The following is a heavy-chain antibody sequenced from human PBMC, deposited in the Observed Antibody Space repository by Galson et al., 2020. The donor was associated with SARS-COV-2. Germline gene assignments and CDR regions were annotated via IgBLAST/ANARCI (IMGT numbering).Heavy chain of an antibody. Sequence: GGSLSLSCAASGFTFSTFDMAWVRQAPGKGLEWVALIGYAGNNKYYVDSVRGRFTISRDNSKNTLSLQMSSLGEDDTAVYYCAKRASDSGNHFYYFDHWGQGVLVTVSS. CDR2: IGYAGNNK. D-gene: IGHD3-10*01. J-gene: IGHJ4*02. V-gene: IGHV3-30*02. CDR1: GFTFSTFD. CDR3: AKRASDSGNHFYYFDH.